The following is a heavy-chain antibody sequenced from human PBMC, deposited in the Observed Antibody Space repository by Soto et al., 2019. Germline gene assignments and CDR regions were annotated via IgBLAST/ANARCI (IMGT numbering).Heavy chain of an antibody. CDR1: SGSISSSNW. Sequence: QVQLQESGPGLVKPSGTLSLTCAVSSGSISSSNWWSWVRQPPGKGLEWIGEIYHSGSTNYNPSRKSRVTISVDKSKNQSALKLSSVTAADTAVYYCARAHSSGWYAFDIWGQGTMVTVSS. V-gene: IGHV4-4*02. D-gene: IGHD6-19*01. CDR2: IYHSGST. CDR3: ARAHSSGWYAFDI. J-gene: IGHJ3*02.